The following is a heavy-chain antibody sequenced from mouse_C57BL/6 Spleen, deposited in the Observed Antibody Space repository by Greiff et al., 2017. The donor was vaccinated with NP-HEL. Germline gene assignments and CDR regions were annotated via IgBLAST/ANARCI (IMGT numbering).Heavy chain of an antibody. J-gene: IGHJ1*03. V-gene: IGHV2-5*01. CDR1: GFSLTSYG. Sequence: VQLQQSGPGLVQPSQSLSITCTVSGFSLTSYGVHWVRQSPGKGLEWLGVIWRGGSTDYNAAFMSRLSITKDNSKSQVFFKMNSLQADDTAIYYCAKNNDYYGSSYGYFDVWGTGTTVTVSS. CDR2: IWRGGST. CDR3: AKNNDYYGSSYGYFDV. D-gene: IGHD1-1*01.